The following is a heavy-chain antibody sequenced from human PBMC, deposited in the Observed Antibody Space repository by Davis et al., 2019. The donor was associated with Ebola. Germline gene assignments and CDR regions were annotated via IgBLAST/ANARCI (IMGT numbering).Heavy chain of an antibody. V-gene: IGHV3-21*01. J-gene: IGHJ4*02. CDR2: ISNSGGYK. D-gene: IGHD2-21*01. CDR3: ATVKWGLLFFR. CDR1: GFTFSSST. Sequence: GESLKISCAVSGFTFSSSTMTWVRQAPGKGLEWVSSISNSGGYKYYGESMKGRFTIYRDNSKNSLFLQMDSLRVEDTAVYYCATVKWGLLFFRWGQGTLVTVSS.